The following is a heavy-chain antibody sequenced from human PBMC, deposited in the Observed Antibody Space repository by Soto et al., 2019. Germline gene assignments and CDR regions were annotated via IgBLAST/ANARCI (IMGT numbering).Heavy chain of an antibody. CDR1: GGTFSSDA. CDR2: LIPILGTT. CDR3: ARASGYVSGWYHDY. J-gene: IGHJ4*02. V-gene: IGHV1-69*01. D-gene: IGHD6-19*01. Sequence: VKVSCKASGGTFSSDAVSWVRQAPGQGLEWMGGLIPILGTTHYAQKFQGRVTITADESTNTAYMELSSLRSDDTAVYYCARASGYVSGWYHDYWGQGTRVTVSS.